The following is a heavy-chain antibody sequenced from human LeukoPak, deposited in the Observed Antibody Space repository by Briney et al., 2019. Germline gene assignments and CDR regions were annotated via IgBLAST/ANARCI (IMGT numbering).Heavy chain of an antibody. D-gene: IGHD3-22*01. CDR1: GFIIFKSW. J-gene: IGHJ3*02. Sequence: GGSLSLSCAASGFIIFKSWMTWVRQAPGKGLEGVAIIKQDASETYYLDSVKGRFTISRDNAKNSIYLHMTRLRVEDTAVYYCARAAGEASGYHPFDIWGQGTMVTASS. V-gene: IGHV3-7*01. CDR2: IKQDASET. CDR3: ARAAGEASGYHPFDI.